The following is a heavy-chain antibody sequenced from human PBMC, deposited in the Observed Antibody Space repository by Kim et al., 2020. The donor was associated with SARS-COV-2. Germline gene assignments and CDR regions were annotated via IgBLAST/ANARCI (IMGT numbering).Heavy chain of an antibody. D-gene: IGHD5-18*01. J-gene: IGHJ4*02. CDR3: AVTAMVTLGFDY. Sequence: YHTPALTSRVTISVDTSKNQFSLKLSSVTAADTAVYYCAVTAMVTLGFDYWGQGTLVTVSS. V-gene: IGHV4-39*01.